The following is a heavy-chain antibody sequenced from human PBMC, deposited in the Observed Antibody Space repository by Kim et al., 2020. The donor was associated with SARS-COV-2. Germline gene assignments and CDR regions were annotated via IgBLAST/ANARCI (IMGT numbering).Heavy chain of an antibody. CDR2: IIPIFGTA. V-gene: IGHV1-69*13. D-gene: IGHD5-18*01. Sequence: SVKDSCKASGGTFSSYAISWVRQAPGQGLEWMGGIIPIFGTANYAQKFQGRVTITADESTSTAYMELSSLRSEDTAVYYCARGTAYGYVGYYYYYGMDVWGQGTTVTVSS. CDR1: GGTFSSYA. CDR3: ARGTAYGYVGYYYYYGMDV. J-gene: IGHJ6*02.